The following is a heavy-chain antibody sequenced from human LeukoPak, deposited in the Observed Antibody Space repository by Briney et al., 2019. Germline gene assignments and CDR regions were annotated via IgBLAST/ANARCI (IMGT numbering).Heavy chain of an antibody. CDR1: GDSISSSRFY. V-gene: IGHV4-39*01. CDR2: IRYSWRT. D-gene: IGHD1-26*01. CDR3: ARRDVGATIDY. Sequence: QPSDTLSLTCTVSGDSISSSRFYWAWVRRPPGKGLGWIGSIRYSWRTFYNPSLKSRVTISVDTSKNQFSLRLGSVTASDTAVYYCARRDVGATIDYWGQGILVTVSS. J-gene: IGHJ4*02.